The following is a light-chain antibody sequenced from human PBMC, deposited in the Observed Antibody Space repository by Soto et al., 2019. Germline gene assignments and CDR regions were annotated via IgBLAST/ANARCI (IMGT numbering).Light chain of an antibody. CDR3: ETWDSNTHTV. CDR2: LEGSGSY. Sequence: QLVLTQSSSASPSLGSSVKLTCTLSSGYSSYIIAWHQQQPGKAPRYLMKLEGSGSYDKGSGVPDRFSGSSSGADRYLTISNLQFEDEADYYCETWDSNTHTVFGGGTKLTVL. CDR1: SGYSSYI. J-gene: IGLJ3*02. V-gene: IGLV4-60*02.